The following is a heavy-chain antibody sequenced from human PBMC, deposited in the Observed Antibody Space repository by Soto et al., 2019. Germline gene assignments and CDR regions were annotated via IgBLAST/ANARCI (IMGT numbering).Heavy chain of an antibody. D-gene: IGHD2-15*01. CDR1: GYTFTSYY. CDR2: INPSGGST. V-gene: IGHV1-46*04. Sequence: GASVKVSCKSSGYTFTSYYMDWVRQAPGQGLEWMGIINPSGGSTSYAQKLQGRVTMTRDTSTSTVYMELSSMRSEDTAVYYCARLGGSCYPSSCYYYGMDVWGQGITVTVSS. CDR3: ARLGGSCYPSSCYYYGMDV. J-gene: IGHJ6*02.